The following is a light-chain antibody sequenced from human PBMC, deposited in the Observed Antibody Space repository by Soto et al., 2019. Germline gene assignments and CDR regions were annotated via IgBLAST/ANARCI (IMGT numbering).Light chain of an antibody. J-gene: IGKJ1*01. V-gene: IGKV3-15*01. CDR3: QQYHAWWT. CDR1: QSVSSN. CDR2: GAS. Sequence: EIVMTQSPATLSVSPGERATLSCRASQSVSSNLAWYQQKPGQAPRLLISGASTRATGIPARFSGSGSGTEFTLTISSLHSEDFPVYYCQQYHAWWTFGQGTKAEIK.